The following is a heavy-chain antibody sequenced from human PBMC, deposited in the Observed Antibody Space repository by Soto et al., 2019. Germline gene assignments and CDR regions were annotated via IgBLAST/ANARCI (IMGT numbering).Heavy chain of an antibody. CDR2: IYHSGST. V-gene: IGHV4-4*02. CDR3: ARRESGYSSGSDYFDY. J-gene: IGHJ4*02. D-gene: IGHD6-19*01. Sequence: ASETLSLTCAVSGGSISSSNWWSWVRQPPGKGLEWIGEIYHSGSTNYNPSLKSRVTISVDKSKNQFSLKLSSVTAADTAVYYCARRESGYSSGSDYFDYWGQGTLVTVSS. CDR1: GGSISSSNW.